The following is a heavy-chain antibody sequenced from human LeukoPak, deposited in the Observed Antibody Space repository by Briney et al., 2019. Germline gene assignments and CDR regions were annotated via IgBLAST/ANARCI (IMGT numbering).Heavy chain of an antibody. CDR2: ISSSSSTI. Sequence: PGGSLRLSCAASGFTFSSYSMNWVRQAPGKGLEWVSYISSSSSTIYYADSVKGRLTISRDNAKNSLYLQMNSLRAEDTAVYYCARAGANYYGSGSYYNDAFDIWGQGTMVTVSS. D-gene: IGHD3-10*01. V-gene: IGHV3-48*01. CDR3: ARAGANYYGSGSYYNDAFDI. J-gene: IGHJ3*02. CDR1: GFTFSSYS.